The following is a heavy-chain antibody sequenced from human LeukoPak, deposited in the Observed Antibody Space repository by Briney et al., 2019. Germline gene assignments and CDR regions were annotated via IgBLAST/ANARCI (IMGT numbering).Heavy chain of an antibody. Sequence: SETLSLTCTVSGGSISSYYWSWIRQPPGKGLEWIGYIYYSGSTNYNPSLKSRVTMSVDTSKNQFSLKLSSVTAADTAVYYCARDYIVVVPAATYWYFDLWGRGTLVTVSS. V-gene: IGHV4-59*12. J-gene: IGHJ2*01. D-gene: IGHD2-2*01. CDR2: IYYSGST. CDR3: ARDYIVVVPAATYWYFDL. CDR1: GGSISSYY.